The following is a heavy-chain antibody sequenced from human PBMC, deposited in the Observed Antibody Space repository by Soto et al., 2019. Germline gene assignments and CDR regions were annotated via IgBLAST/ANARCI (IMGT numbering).Heavy chain of an antibody. V-gene: IGHV3-33*03. CDR3: ATDRGLAPFDN. D-gene: IGHD4-17*01. J-gene: IGHJ4*01. CDR2: IWDDGRKQ. CDR1: GSTFSTYA. Sequence: QVQLVESGGGVVQPGTSLRLSCTASGSTFSTYAMHWVRQAPGKGLEWVAVIWDDGRKQFYADSVKGRFTISRDNSKNVLYLQMHSLRVEDTSVYFCATDRGLAPFDNWGQGTLVTVSS.